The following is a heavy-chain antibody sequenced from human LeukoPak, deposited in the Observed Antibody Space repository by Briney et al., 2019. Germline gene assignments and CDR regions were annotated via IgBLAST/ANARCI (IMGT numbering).Heavy chain of an antibody. J-gene: IGHJ3*02. CDR2: RGSGGGT. D-gene: IGHD4-17*01. CDR3: TRDPNGDYVGAFDM. CDR1: GITLSTYA. Sequence: PGGSLRLSCAASGITLSTYAMTWVRQAPGKGLEWVSSRGSGGGTDYADSVKGRFTISRDNSRDTLFLQMNSLRAEDTALYYCTRDPNGDYVGAFDMWGPGTMVTVSS. V-gene: IGHV3-23*01.